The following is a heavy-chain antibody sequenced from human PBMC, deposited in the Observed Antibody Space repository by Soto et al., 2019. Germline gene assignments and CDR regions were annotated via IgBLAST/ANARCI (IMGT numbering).Heavy chain of an antibody. CDR2: SYDNGIT. J-gene: IGHJ6*02. V-gene: IGHV4-31*03. Sequence: QVPLQESGPGLVKPSQTLSLTCNVSGGSISGGRYYWNWIRQHPGKGLEWIGNSYDNGITYYNPSLKSRVIISEDTSKNHFSLRLSSVTAADTAVYYCTRDRGFGMDVWGQGTTVTVSS. CDR1: GGSISGGRYY. CDR3: TRDRGFGMDV.